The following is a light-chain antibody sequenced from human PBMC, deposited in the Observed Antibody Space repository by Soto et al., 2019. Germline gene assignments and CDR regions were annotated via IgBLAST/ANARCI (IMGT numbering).Light chain of an antibody. CDR3: QQYMSYYPRT. V-gene: IGKV1-5*03. CDR1: QSISRW. J-gene: IGKJ1*01. CDR2: EAD. Sequence: DIQMTQSPSTLSASVGDRVTITCRASQSISRWLAWYQQKPGKDPNLLIYEADSLETGVPSMFSGSGSGTEFTLTISSLQPDDFATYYCQQYMSYYPRTFGQWTKVEIK.